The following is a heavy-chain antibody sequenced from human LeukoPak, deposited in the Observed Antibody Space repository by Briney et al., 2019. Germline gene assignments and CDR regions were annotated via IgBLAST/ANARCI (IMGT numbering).Heavy chain of an antibody. Sequence: ASVKVSCKASGYTFTGYYMHWVRQAPGQGLEWMGWINPNSGGTNYAQKFQGRVTMTRDTSISTANMELSRLRSDDTAVYYCARAKVHYYDSSGRSPYFDYWGQGTLVTVSS. J-gene: IGHJ4*02. V-gene: IGHV1-2*02. D-gene: IGHD3-22*01. CDR1: GYTFTGYY. CDR3: ARAKVHYYDSSGRSPYFDY. CDR2: INPNSGGT.